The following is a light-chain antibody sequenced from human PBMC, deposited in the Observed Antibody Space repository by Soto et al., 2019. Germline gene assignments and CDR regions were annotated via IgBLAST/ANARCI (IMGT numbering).Light chain of an antibody. Sequence: EMVMTEDPVTLDVSRGERSTLSCVASQSVSSNLAWYQQKPGQAPRLLIYAASTRATGIPARFSGSGSGTEFTLTISSLQSEDFAVYYCQQYYNWQTLGHGIRLEI. CDR1: QSVSSN. J-gene: IGKJ5*01. CDR3: QQYYNWQT. V-gene: IGKV3-15*01. CDR2: AAS.